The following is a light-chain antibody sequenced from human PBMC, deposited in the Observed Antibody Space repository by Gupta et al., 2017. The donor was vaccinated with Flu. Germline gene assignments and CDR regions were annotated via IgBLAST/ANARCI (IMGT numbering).Light chain of an antibody. CDR1: QDINNY. J-gene: IGKJ4*01. V-gene: IGKV1-33*01. CDR2: DAS. Sequence: DIQLTQSPSSLSASVGDRVTITCQASQDINNYLDWYQQKPGKAPKLLIYDASNLETGVPSRFSGSGSGTDFTFTISSLQPEDIATYFCQQYCNLPLTFGGGTTVEI. CDR3: QQYCNLPLT.